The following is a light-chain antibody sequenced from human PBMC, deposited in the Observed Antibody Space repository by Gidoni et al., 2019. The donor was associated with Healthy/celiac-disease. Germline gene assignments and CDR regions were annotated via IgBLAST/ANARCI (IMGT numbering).Light chain of an antibody. CDR3: SSYTSSSTLSLYV. V-gene: IGLV2-14*03. Sequence: QSALPQPASVSGSPGQSITNSCTGTSSDVGGYNYVSWYQQHPGKAPKLMIYDVSSRPSGVSNRFSGSKSGNTASLTISGLQAEDEADYYCSSYTSSSTLSLYVFGTGTKVTVL. CDR1: SSDVGGYNY. J-gene: IGLJ1*01. CDR2: DVS.